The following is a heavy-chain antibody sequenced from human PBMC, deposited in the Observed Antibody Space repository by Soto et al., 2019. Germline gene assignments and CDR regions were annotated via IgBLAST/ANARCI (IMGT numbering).Heavy chain of an antibody. V-gene: IGHV2-26*01. D-gene: IGHD3-10*01. CDR1: GLSLSKARKG. Sequence: SGPTLVNPTGTLTLSCSVSGLSLSKARKGVSWIRQPPGKALEWLAHIFSNDEKSYSTSLKSRLTISKDTSKSQVVLTMTNMDPVDTATYYCARIQHYYGSGSYGGWFDPWGQGTLVTVSS. CDR3: ARIQHYYGSGSYGGWFDP. J-gene: IGHJ5*02. CDR2: IFSNDEK.